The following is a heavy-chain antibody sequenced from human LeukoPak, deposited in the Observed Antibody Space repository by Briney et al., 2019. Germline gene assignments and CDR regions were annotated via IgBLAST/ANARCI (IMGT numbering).Heavy chain of an antibody. CDR1: GFSVSIYA. D-gene: IGHD3-22*01. Sequence: GPSLRLAWAASGFSVSIYAINSVRQPPGDGLEWVSCISVGGGSTNSADSVEGRFTISRDKSKNTLYLQMNSLRAEDTAVYYCAKDQGAAYYDSSGYYHVGNDYWGQGTLVTVSS. CDR3: AKDQGAAYYDSSGYYHVGNDY. J-gene: IGHJ4*02. V-gene: IGHV3-23*01. CDR2: ISVGGGST.